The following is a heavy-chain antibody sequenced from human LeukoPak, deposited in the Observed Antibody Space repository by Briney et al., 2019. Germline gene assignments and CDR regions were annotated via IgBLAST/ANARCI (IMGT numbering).Heavy chain of an antibody. V-gene: IGHV3-20*04. J-gene: IGHJ4*02. CDR1: GFTFDDQG. Sequence: GGSLRLSCAASGFTFDDQGMSWVRQAPGKGLEWVSGINWNGGSTGYADSVKGRFTISRDNAKNSLYLQMNSLRAEDTALYYCARVTGYYYDSSGYYRRKYYFDYWGQGTLVTVSS. CDR2: INWNGGST. CDR3: ARVTGYYYDSSGYYRRKYYFDY. D-gene: IGHD3-22*01.